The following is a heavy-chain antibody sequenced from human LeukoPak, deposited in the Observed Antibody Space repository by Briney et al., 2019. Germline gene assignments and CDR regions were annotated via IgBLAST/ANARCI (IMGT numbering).Heavy chain of an antibody. V-gene: IGHV4-34*01. CDR1: GGSFSGYY. Sequence: PSETLSLTCAVYGGSFSGYYWSWIRQPPGKGLEWIGEINHSGSTNYNPSLKSRVTISVDTSKNQFSLKLSSVTAADTAVYYCARGRITIDYWGQGTLVTVSS. CDR3: ARGRITIDY. CDR2: INHSGST. J-gene: IGHJ4*02. D-gene: IGHD5-24*01.